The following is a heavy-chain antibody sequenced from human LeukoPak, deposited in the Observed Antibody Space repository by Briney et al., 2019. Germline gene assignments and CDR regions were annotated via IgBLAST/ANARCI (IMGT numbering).Heavy chain of an antibody. D-gene: IGHD3-22*01. J-gene: IGHJ4*02. Sequence: SEALSLTCAVSGYSISSGYYWGWIRQPPGKGLEWIGSIYHSGSTYYNPSLKSRVTISVDTSKNQLSLKLSSVTAADTAVYYCARQAEYYYDSSGRFDYWGQGTLVTVSS. CDR2: IYHSGST. CDR1: GYSISSGYY. CDR3: ARQAEYYYDSSGRFDY. V-gene: IGHV4-38-2*01.